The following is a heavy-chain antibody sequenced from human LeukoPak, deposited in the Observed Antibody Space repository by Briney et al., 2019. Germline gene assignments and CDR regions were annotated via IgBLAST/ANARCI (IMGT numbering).Heavy chain of an antibody. V-gene: IGHV3-48*04. CDR2: ISSSSSTI. CDR3: ARDFGTMAGSGSYYTRGNPQYFDY. CDR1: GFTFSSYS. J-gene: IGHJ4*02. D-gene: IGHD3-10*01. Sequence: GGSLRLSCAASGFTFSSYSMNWVRQAPGKGLEWVSYISSSSSTIYYADSVKGRFTISRDNAKNSLYLQMNSLRAEDTAVYYCARDFGTMAGSGSYYTRGNPQYFDYWGQGTLVTVSS.